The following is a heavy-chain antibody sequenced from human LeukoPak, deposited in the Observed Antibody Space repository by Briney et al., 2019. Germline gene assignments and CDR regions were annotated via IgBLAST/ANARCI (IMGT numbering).Heavy chain of an antibody. CDR1: GYTFTGYY. CDR3: ATPERGYSGYDFGS. J-gene: IGHJ4*02. CDR2: INPNSGGT. D-gene: IGHD5-12*01. V-gene: IGHV1-2*02. Sequence: ASVKVSCKASGYTFTGYYMHWVRQAPGQGLEWMGWINPNSGGTNYAQKFQGRVTMTRDTSISAAYMELSRLRSDDTAVYYCATPERGYSGYDFGSWGQGTLVTVSS.